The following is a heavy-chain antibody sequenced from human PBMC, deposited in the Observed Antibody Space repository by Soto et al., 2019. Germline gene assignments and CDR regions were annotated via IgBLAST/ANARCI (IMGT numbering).Heavy chain of an antibody. V-gene: IGHV1-69*13. J-gene: IGHJ6*02. Sequence: GASVKVSCKASGYTFTSYAISWVRQAPGQRLEWKGGIIPIFGTANYAQKFQGRVTITADESTSTAYMELSSLRSEDTAVYYCARDPITMVRGVIVNYYYYGMDVWGQGTTVTVSS. CDR3: ARDPITMVRGVIVNYYYYGMDV. D-gene: IGHD3-10*01. CDR2: IIPIFGTA. CDR1: GYTFTSYA.